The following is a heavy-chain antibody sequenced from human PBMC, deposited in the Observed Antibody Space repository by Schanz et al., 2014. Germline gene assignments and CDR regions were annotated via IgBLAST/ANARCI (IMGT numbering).Heavy chain of an antibody. V-gene: IGHV3-30*02. J-gene: IGHJ4*02. CDR2: LWHDGSKK. Sequence: QVQLVASGGGVVQPGGPLRLSCVASGFTFSSFDGFWVRQAPGKGLEWVAILWHDGSKKFYADSVKGRFTASRDNSKNPLYLQLNSLRAEDTAVYYCARDFHGYGPHLDYWGQGSLVTVSS. D-gene: IGHD5-12*01. CDR3: ARDFHGYGPHLDY. CDR1: GFTFSSFD.